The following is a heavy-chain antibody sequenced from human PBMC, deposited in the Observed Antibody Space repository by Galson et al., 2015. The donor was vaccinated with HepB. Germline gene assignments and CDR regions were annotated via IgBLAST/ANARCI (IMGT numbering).Heavy chain of an antibody. V-gene: IGHV1-69*13. CDR2: IIPIFGTA. Sequence: SVKVSCKASGGTFSNYAISWVRQAPGQGLEWMGGIIPIFGTANYAQKFQGRVTITADESTSTAYMELSSLRSEDTAVYYCARSGYCSSTSCYAGDYWGQGTLVTVSS. CDR3: ARSGYCSSTSCYAGDY. D-gene: IGHD2-2*01. CDR1: GGTFSNYA. J-gene: IGHJ4*02.